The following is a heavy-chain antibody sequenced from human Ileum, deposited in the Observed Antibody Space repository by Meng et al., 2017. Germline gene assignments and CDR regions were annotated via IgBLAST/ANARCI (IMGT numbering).Heavy chain of an antibody. Sequence: QVQLQESGPGLVKPSQILSPTCTVSGGSINSGSYYWSWIRQPPGKGLEWIGYIYYSGSTYYNPSLKSRLTISVDTSKNQFSLKLSSVTAADTAVYYCARDRDSSGYYPYWGQGTLVTVSS. D-gene: IGHD3-22*01. J-gene: IGHJ4*02. V-gene: IGHV4-30-4*01. CDR1: GGSINSGSYY. CDR2: IYYSGST. CDR3: ARDRDSSGYYPY.